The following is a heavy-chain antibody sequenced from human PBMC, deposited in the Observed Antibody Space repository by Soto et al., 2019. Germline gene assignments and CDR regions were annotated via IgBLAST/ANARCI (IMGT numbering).Heavy chain of an antibody. J-gene: IGHJ4*02. V-gene: IGHV4-31*03. CDR1: GGSISSGGYY. CDR2: IYYSGST. CDR3: AREGVLGGWRTGLDY. Sequence: QVQLQESGPGLVKPSQTLSLTYTVSGGSISSGGYYWSWIRQHPGKGLEWIGYIYYSGSTYYNPSLKSRVTISVDTSKNQFSLKLSSVTAADTAVYYCAREGVLGGWRTGLDYWGQGTLVTVSS. D-gene: IGHD6-19*01.